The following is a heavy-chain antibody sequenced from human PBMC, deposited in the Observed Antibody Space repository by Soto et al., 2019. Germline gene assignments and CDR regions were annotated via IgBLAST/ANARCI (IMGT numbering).Heavy chain of an antibody. Sequence: QVQLQESGPGLVKPSQTLSITCTVSGASMSSGSYYWSWIRQLPGKGLEWIGYISNSGSTYYNPSLKSRLTISVDTSKNQFSLRVSSVTAADTAVYYCARAVYSNHVYWGQGTLVTVSS. D-gene: IGHD4-4*01. V-gene: IGHV4-31*03. CDR1: GASMSSGSYY. CDR2: ISNSGST. J-gene: IGHJ4*02. CDR3: ARAVYSNHVY.